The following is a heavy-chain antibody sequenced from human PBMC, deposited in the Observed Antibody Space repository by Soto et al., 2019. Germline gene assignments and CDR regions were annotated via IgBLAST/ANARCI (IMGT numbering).Heavy chain of an antibody. CDR2: ISTTGSTL. Sequence: PGGSLRLSCAASGFTFSSYTMNWVRQAPGKGLEWVSYISTTGSTLFYSDSAQGRFTISRDNAKNSLYLQMNSLRDEDTAVYYCARDSDSSGWYYFDYWGQGALVTVSS. CDR1: GFTFSSYT. CDR3: ARDSDSSGWYYFDY. V-gene: IGHV3-48*02. D-gene: IGHD6-19*01. J-gene: IGHJ4*02.